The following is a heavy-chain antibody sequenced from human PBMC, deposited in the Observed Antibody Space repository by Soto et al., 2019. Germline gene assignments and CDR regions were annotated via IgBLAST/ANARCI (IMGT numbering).Heavy chain of an antibody. V-gene: IGHV4-4*02. CDR2: IYHSGST. Sequence: QVQLQESGPGLVKPSGTLSLTCGVSGGSIRSNKWWSWVRQPPGKGLEWIGEIYHSGSTNYNPSLKRRVTPYVDKPKDQFSLNLNSVTAADTALYYCARWGDWLQQVLWGQGTLVTVSS. J-gene: IGHJ4*02. CDR1: GGSIRSNKW. CDR3: ARWGDWLQQVL. D-gene: IGHD3-9*01.